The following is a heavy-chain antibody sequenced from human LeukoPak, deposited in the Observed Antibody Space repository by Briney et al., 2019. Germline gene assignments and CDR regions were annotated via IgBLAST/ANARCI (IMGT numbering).Heavy chain of an antibody. Sequence: SETLSLTCTVSGGSINSGGYFWSWIRQHPGKGLDRTGYIYYSGSTYYNPSLKSRVTMSVDTSKNQSSLKLSSVTAADTAVYYCASLKDYYDSSGYYYDYWGQGTLVTVSS. J-gene: IGHJ4*02. V-gene: IGHV4-31*03. CDR2: IYYSGST. CDR1: GGSINSGGYF. D-gene: IGHD3-22*01. CDR3: ASLKDYYDSSGYYYDY.